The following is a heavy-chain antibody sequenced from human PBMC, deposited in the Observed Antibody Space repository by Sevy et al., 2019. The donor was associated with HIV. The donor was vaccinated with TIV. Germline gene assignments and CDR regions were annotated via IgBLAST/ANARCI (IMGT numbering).Heavy chain of an antibody. D-gene: IGHD3-22*01. J-gene: IGHJ4*02. Sequence: ASMKVSCKASGYTFTSYYMHWVRQAPGQGLEWMGIINPSGGSTSYAQKFQGRVTMTRDTSTSTVYMELSSLRSEDTAVYYCARAWSRYYYDSSGYYNDYWGQGTLVTVSS. CDR3: ARAWSRYYYDSSGYYNDY. CDR2: INPSGGST. V-gene: IGHV1-46*01. CDR1: GYTFTSYY.